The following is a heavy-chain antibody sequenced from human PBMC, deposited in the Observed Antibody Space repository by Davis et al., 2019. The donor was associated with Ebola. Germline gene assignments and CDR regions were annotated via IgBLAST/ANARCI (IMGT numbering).Heavy chain of an antibody. CDR1: GYTFTSYG. Sequence: ASVKVSCKASGYTFTSYGISWVRQAPGQGLEWMGWISAYNGNTNYAQKCQGRVTMTRNTSISTAYMELSSLRSEDTAVYYCARGRLQRNWFDPWGQGTLVTVSS. D-gene: IGHD4-11*01. CDR2: ISAYNGNT. CDR3: ARGRLQRNWFDP. V-gene: IGHV1-18*01. J-gene: IGHJ5*02.